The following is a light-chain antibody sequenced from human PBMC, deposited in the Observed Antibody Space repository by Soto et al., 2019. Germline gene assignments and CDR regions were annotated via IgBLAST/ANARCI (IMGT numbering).Light chain of an antibody. CDR3: NSYAGNNGV. V-gene: IGLV2-8*01. Sequence: QSALTQHPSASGSPGQSVTISCTGTSSDVGGYNYVSWYQHHPGKAPKLMIYEVSKRPSGVPDRFSGSKSGNTASLTVSGLQADDEADYYCNSYAGNNGVFGGGTKLTVL. J-gene: IGLJ3*02. CDR2: EVS. CDR1: SSDVGGYNY.